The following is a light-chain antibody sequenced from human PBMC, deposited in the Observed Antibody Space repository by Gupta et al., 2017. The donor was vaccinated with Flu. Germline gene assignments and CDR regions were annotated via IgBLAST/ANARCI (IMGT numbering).Light chain of an antibody. J-gene: IGKJ5*01. Sequence: DFEMTQSPSSLSVSVGDTVTIACRANQGISNYLAWYQQKPGKVPKLLIYAASTLQSEVPSRFSGSGSGTDFTLTISSLQPEDVATYYCQKYNSEPLTFGQGTRLEIK. CDR3: QKYNSEPLT. CDR1: QGISNY. CDR2: AAS. V-gene: IGKV1-27*01.